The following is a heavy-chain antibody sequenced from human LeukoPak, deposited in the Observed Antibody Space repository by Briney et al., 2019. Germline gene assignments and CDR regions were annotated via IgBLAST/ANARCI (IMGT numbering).Heavy chain of an antibody. D-gene: IGHD6-19*01. CDR3: AREVAVAGTTDAFDI. CDR2: IIPIFGTA. Sequence: SVKVSCKASGGTFSSYAISWVRQAPGQGLEWMGGIIPIFGTANYAQKFQGRVTITADESTSTAYMELSSLRSEDTSVYYCAREVAVAGTTDAFDIWGQGTMVTVSS. CDR1: GGTFSSYA. V-gene: IGHV1-69*13. J-gene: IGHJ3*02.